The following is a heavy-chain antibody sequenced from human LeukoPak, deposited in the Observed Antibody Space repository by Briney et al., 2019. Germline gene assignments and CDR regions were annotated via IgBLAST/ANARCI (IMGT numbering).Heavy chain of an antibody. CDR1: GGSISSGSYY. J-gene: IGHJ4*02. D-gene: IGHD3-16*01. Sequence: SETLSLTCTVSGGSISSGSYYWSCIRQPAGKGLEWIGRIYTSGSTNYNPSLKSRVTISVDTSKNQFSPKLSSVTAADTAVYYCARWGAGDYWGQGTLVTVSS. CDR2: IYTSGST. V-gene: IGHV4-61*02. CDR3: ARWGAGDY.